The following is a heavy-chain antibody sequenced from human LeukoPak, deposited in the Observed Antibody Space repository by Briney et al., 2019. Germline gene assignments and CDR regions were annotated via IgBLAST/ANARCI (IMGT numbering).Heavy chain of an antibody. Sequence: PSETLSLTCTVSGGSISSSSYYWGWIRQPPWKGLEWIGSIYYSGSTYYNPSLKSRVTISVDTSKNQFSLKLSSVTAADTAVYYFARESDGITTLGQGTLVTVSS. V-gene: IGHV4-39*02. J-gene: IGHJ5*02. CDR3: ARESDGITT. CDR1: GGSISSSSYY. CDR2: IYYSGST. D-gene: IGHD3-16*01.